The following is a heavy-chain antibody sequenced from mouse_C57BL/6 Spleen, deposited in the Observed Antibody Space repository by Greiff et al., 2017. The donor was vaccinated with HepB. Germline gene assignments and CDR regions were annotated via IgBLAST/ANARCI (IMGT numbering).Heavy chain of an antibody. CDR2: IDPSDSYT. V-gene: IGHV1-59*01. J-gene: IGHJ4*01. Sequence: QVQLKQPGAELVRPGNSVKLSCKASGYTFTSYWMHWVKQRPGQGLEWIGVIDPSDSYTNYNHKFKGKAKLTVDTSSSTAYMQLSSLTSEDSAVYYCARGRGNYGAMDYWGQGTSVTVSS. CDR1: GYTFTSYW. D-gene: IGHD2-1*01. CDR3: ARGRGNYGAMDY.